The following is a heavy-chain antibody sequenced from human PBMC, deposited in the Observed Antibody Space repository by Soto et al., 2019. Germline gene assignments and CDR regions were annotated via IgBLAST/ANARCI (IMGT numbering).Heavy chain of an antibody. CDR2: IRSKAYGGTT. CDR3: TRGAGSGYLGALDY. J-gene: IGHJ4*02. V-gene: IGHV3-49*04. Sequence: PGGSLRLSCTASGFTFGDYAMSWVRQAPGKGLEWVGFIRSKAYGGTTEYAASVKGRFTISRDDSKSIAYLQMNSLKTEDTAVYYCTRGAGSGYLGALDYWGQGTLVTVSS. CDR1: GFTFGDYA. D-gene: IGHD3-3*01.